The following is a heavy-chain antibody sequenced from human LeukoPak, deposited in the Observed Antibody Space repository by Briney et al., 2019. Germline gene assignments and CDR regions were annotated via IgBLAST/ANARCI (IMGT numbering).Heavy chain of an antibody. CDR3: ARCANARFHYYYMDV. D-gene: IGHD2-8*01. Sequence: PGGYLRLSCAASGFTFRSYSMTWVRQAPGKGLEWVSDISSSSSAIYYADSMRGRCTISRDNAKNSLYLQMNSLRAEDTAVYYCARCANARFHYYYMDVWGKGTTVTVSS. V-gene: IGHV3-48*01. J-gene: IGHJ6*03. CDR1: GFTFRSYS. CDR2: ISSSSSAI.